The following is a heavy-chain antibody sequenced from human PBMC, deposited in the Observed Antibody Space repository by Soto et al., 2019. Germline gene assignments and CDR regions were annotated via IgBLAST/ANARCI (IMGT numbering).Heavy chain of an antibody. CDR2: VYNGATT. J-gene: IGHJ6*02. CDR1: GGSISSYY. CDR3: ARAAVTTRYYYYGMDV. Sequence: SETLSLTCIVSGGSISSYYWTWTRQPPGKGLEWIGCVYNGATTSYSPSLKSRVTISVDTSKNQFSLKLSSVTAADTAVYYCARAAVTTRYYYYGMDVWGQGTTVTVSS. D-gene: IGHD4-4*01. V-gene: IGHV4-59*12.